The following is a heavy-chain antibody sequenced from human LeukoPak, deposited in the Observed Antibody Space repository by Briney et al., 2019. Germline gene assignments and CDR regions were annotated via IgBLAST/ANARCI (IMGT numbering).Heavy chain of an antibody. D-gene: IGHD6-13*01. Sequence: PGGSLRLSCAASGFTFDDYGMSWVRQAPGKGLEWVSGINWNGGSTGYADSVKGRFTISRDNAKNSLYLQMNSLRAEDTALYYCARDSSSRYPSAYYMDVWGKGTTVTVSS. J-gene: IGHJ6*03. CDR2: INWNGGST. CDR3: ARDSSSRYPSAYYMDV. CDR1: GFTFDDYG. V-gene: IGHV3-20*04.